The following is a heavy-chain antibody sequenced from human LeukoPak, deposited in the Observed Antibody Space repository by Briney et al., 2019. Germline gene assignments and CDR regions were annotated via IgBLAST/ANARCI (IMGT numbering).Heavy chain of an antibody. D-gene: IGHD5-18*01. CDR2: IYYSGST. V-gene: IGHV4-59*08. Sequence: SETLSLTCTVSGGSISSYYWNWIRQPPGKGLEWIGYIYYSGSTYYNPSLKSRVTISVDTSKNQFSLKLSSVTAADTAVYYCARGPRIQLWNRPSYYYYMDVWGKGTTVTVSS. J-gene: IGHJ6*03. CDR3: ARGPRIQLWNRPSYYYYMDV. CDR1: GGSISSYY.